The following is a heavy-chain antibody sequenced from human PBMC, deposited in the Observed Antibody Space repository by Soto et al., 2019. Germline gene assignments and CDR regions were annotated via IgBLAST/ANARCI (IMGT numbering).Heavy chain of an antibody. Sequence: SVKVSCKASGGTFSSYAISWVRQAPGQGLEWMGGIIPIFGTANYAQKFQGRVTITADESTSTAYMELSSLRSEDTAVYYCARDLGAYCGGDCHNWFDPWGQGNLVTVSS. D-gene: IGHD2-21*02. CDR2: IIPIFGTA. J-gene: IGHJ5*02. V-gene: IGHV1-69*13. CDR1: GGTFSSYA. CDR3: ARDLGAYCGGDCHNWFDP.